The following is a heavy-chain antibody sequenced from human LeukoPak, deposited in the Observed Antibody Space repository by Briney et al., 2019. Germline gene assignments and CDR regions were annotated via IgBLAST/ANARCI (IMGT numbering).Heavy chain of an antibody. D-gene: IGHD1-26*01. J-gene: IGHJ4*02. CDR3: SRESGAFCPFGY. V-gene: IGHV4-31*03. CDR1: GGSISSGGYY. CDR2: IYYSGST. Sequence: SQTLPLTCTVSGGSISSGGYYWSWIRQHPGKGLEWIGYIYYSGSTYYNPSLKSRVIISVDTSKNQFSLKLSSVTAADTAIYYCSRESGAFCPFGYWGQGTLVIVPP.